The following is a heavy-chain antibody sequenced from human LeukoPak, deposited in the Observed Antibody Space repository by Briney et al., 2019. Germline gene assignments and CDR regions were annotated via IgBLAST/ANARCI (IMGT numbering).Heavy chain of an antibody. V-gene: IGHV3-72*01. CDR1: GFTFSDHY. CDR2: TRNKANSYTT. Sequence: GGSLRLSCAASGFTFSDHYMDWVRQAPGKGLEWVGRTRNKANSYTTEYAASVKGRFTISRDDSKNTLYLQMNSLRAEDTAVYYCASSGYSGYHRLRTDYYFDYWGQGTLVTVSS. J-gene: IGHJ4*02. D-gene: IGHD5-12*01. CDR3: ASSGYSGYHRLRTDYYFDY.